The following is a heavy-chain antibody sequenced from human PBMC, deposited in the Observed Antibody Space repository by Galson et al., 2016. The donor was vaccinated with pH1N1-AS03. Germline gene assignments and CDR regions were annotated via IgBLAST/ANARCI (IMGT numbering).Heavy chain of an antibody. Sequence: LSLTCAVSGGSISSVGYSWSWIRQPPGKGLEWIGYIFHSGSTYYTPSLKSRVSISLDTSKNHFSLTLSSVTAADTAVYYCAKNLATNYYDGRDYSDAFDVWGPGTTVTVSS. D-gene: IGHD3-22*01. CDR1: GGSISSVGYS. J-gene: IGHJ3*01. V-gene: IGHV4-30-4*07. CDR3: AKNLATNYYDGRDYSDAFDV. CDR2: IFHSGST.